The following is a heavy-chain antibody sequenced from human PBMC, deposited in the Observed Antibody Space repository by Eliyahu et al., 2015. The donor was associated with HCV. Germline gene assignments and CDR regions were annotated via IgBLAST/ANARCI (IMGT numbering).Heavy chain of an antibody. V-gene: IGHV3-53*04. D-gene: IGHD3-22*01. CDR2: IQSTGTK. Sequence: LEWVSIIQSTGTKNYADAVKGRFTISRHNGRNTVYLQLNSLRTEDTAIYYCAKITTYGLDVWGQGTTVTVSS. J-gene: IGHJ6*02. CDR3: AKITTYGLDV.